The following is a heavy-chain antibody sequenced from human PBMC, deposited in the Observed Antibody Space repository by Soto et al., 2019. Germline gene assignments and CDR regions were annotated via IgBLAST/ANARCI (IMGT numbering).Heavy chain of an antibody. CDR2: ISYDGSNK. J-gene: IGHJ6*02. CDR3: AGEYCSGTSCCDCYYYGMDV. V-gene: IGHV3-30-3*01. CDR1: GFTFSSYA. Sequence: QVQLVESGGGVVQPGRSLRLSCAASGFTFSSYAMHWVRQAPGKGLEWVAVISYDGSNKYYADSVKGRVTISRDNSKNTLDLQMNRLRAEDTAVYDGAGEYCSGTSCCDCYYYGMDVWGQGTTVTVSS. D-gene: IGHD2-2*01.